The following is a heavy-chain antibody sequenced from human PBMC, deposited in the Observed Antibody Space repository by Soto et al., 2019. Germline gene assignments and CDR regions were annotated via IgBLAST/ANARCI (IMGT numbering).Heavy chain of an antibody. CDR3: ARGGTQIDY. CDR1: GYTFTNFG. D-gene: IGHD3-16*01. V-gene: IGHV1-18*01. Sequence: QVQLVQSGAEVKKPGASVKVSCKASGYTFTNFGISWVRQAPGQGLEWMGWISAYNGNTNYAQKFQGRVTMTTETPTSTAYMEVRSLSLDDTAVYYCARGGTQIDYWGQGTLVTVSS. CDR2: ISAYNGNT. J-gene: IGHJ4*02.